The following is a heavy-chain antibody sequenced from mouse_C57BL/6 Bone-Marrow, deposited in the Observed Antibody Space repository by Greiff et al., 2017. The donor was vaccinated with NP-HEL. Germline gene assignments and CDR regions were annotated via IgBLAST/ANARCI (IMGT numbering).Heavy chain of an antibody. CDR1: GFTFSDYG. V-gene: IGHV5-17*01. J-gene: IGHJ2*01. D-gene: IGHD2-3*01. CDR3: ASQDDGYLYYFDY. Sequence: DVMLVESGGGLVKPGGSLKLSCAASGFTFSDYGMHWVRPAPEKGLEWVAYISSGSSTIYYADTVKGRFTISRDNAKNTLFLQMTSLRSEYTAMYDCASQDDGYLYYFDYWGQGTTLTVSS. CDR2: ISSGSSTI.